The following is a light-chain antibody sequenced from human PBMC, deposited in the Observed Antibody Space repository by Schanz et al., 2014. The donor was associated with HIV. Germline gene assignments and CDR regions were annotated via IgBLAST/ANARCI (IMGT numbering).Light chain of an antibody. CDR3: QSYDKSLSGPYV. Sequence: SLLTQPPSASGIPGQTVTISCSGSIYTIARRTVDWYQHLPGTAPRLLIHNDDRRPSGVPERFSASKSGTSASLVISGLRSEDEADYYCQSYDKSLSGPYVFGGGTKLTVL. CDR2: NDD. V-gene: IGLV1-47*02. CDR1: IYTIARRT. J-gene: IGLJ1*01.